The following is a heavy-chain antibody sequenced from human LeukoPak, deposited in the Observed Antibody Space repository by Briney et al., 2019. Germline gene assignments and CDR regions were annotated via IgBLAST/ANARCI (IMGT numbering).Heavy chain of an antibody. D-gene: IGHD5-18*01. CDR1: GYTFTGYY. CDR3: ASGYRFRN. J-gene: IGHJ4*02. Sequence: ASVKVSCKASGYTFTGYYMHWVRQAPGQGLEWMGWINPNRGGADYAQKFQGRVTMTRDTSISTAYMELSRLRYDDTAVYYCASGYRFRNWGQGTLVTVSS. V-gene: IGHV1-2*02. CDR2: INPNRGGA.